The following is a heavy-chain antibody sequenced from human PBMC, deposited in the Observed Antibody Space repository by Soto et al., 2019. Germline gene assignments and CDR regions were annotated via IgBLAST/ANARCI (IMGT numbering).Heavy chain of an antibody. Sequence: SETLSLTCTVSGGSISSYYWSWIRQPPGKGLEWIGYIYYSGSTNYNPSLKSRVTISVDTSKNQFSLKLSSVTAADTAVYFCARVFQSGGYLITYYFDYWGQGTLVTVSS. D-gene: IGHD2-21*02. J-gene: IGHJ4*02. CDR1: GGSISSYY. CDR3: ARVFQSGGYLITYYFDY. V-gene: IGHV4-59*01. CDR2: IYYSGST.